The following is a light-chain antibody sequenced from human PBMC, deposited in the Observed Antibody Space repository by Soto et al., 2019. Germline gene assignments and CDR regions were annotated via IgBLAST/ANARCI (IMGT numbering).Light chain of an antibody. CDR1: QGINNW. CDR3: QQANSFPFT. CDR2: ITS. J-gene: IGKJ3*01. V-gene: IGKV1-12*01. Sequence: DIQMTQSPSSVSASVGDRVTITCRASQGINNWLAWYQQKLGKAPKLLIYITSRLQSGVPSRFSGSGSGADFTLTISSLQPEDSATYYCQQANSFPFTFGPGTKVAIK.